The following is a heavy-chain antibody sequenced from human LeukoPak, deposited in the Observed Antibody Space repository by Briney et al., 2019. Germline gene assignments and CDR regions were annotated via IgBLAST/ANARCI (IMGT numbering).Heavy chain of an antibody. V-gene: IGHV4-39*07. J-gene: IGHJ3*02. CDR1: GGSIISSSYY. D-gene: IGHD5-18*01. Sequence: KPSETLSLTCTVSGGSIISSSYYWGWIRQPPGKGLEWIGSIYYSGNTDYNPSLKSRVTISVETSKNQFSLTLSSVTAADTAVYYCARSDGYGLVGIWGQGTMVTVSS. CDR3: ARSDGYGLVGI. CDR2: IYYSGNT.